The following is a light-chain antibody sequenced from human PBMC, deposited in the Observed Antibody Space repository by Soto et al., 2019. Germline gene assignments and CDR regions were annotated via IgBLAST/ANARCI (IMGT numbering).Light chain of an antibody. J-gene: IGKJ1*01. Sequence: EIVLTQSPGTLSLSPGERATLSCRAGQNIHTNLAWYQQKPGQAPRLLIYGASSRATGIPDRFSGSGSGTDFTLTISRLEPEDSAVYYCQQHGTTFGQGTKVDIK. CDR1: QNIHTN. CDR3: QQHGTT. V-gene: IGKV3-20*01. CDR2: GAS.